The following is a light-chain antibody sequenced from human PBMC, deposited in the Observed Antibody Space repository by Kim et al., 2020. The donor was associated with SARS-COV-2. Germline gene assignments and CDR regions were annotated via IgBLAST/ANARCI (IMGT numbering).Light chain of an antibody. V-gene: IGKV1-33*01. Sequence: DIQMTQSPSSLSASVGDRVTFICQASQDITNYLNWYQLKPGKAPNLLIYDASDLKTGVPSRFSGTGSGINFTFTISSLQPDDIATYYCQQYRYLPITFGQGTRLEIK. CDR2: DAS. J-gene: IGKJ5*01. CDR1: QDITNY. CDR3: QQYRYLPIT.